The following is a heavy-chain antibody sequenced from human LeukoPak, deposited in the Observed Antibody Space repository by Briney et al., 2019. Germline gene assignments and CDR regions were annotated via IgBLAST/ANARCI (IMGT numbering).Heavy chain of an antibody. D-gene: IGHD4-23*01. V-gene: IGHV4-39*01. Sequence: SETLSLTCTVSGGSLSSSSYYWGWIRQPPGKGLEWIGSIYYSGSTYYNPSLKSRVTISVDTSKNQFSLKLSSVTAADTPVYYCARPYGGNWYNWFDPWGQGTLVTVSS. J-gene: IGHJ5*02. CDR1: GGSLSSSSYY. CDR3: ARPYGGNWYNWFDP. CDR2: IYYSGST.